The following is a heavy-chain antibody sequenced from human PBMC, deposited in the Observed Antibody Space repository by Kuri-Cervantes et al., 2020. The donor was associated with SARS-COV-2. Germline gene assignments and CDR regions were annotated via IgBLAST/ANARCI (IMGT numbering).Heavy chain of an antibody. D-gene: IGHD3-22*01. V-gene: IGHV3-21*01. CDR1: GFTFSNAW. CDR3: ARAGDITMIVEYYFDY. CDR2: ISSSSSYI. Sequence: LSLTCAASGFTFSNAWMSWVRQAPGKGLEWVSSISSSSSYIYYADSVKGRFTISRDNAKNSLYLEMNSLRAEDTAVYYCARAGDITMIVEYYFDYWGQGTLVTVSS. J-gene: IGHJ4*02.